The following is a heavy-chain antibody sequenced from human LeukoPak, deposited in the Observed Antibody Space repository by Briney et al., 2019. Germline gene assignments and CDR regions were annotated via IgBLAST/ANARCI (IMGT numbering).Heavy chain of an antibody. V-gene: IGHV3-48*02. CDR2: ISSSSSTI. CDR1: GFIFNTYS. CDR3: ARDHTSGWADFDF. Sequence: GGSLRLSCAASGFIFNTYSMNWVRQAPGKGRAWVSYISSSSSTIYYADSVKGRFSISRDNAKNSLYLQMNRLRDEDTAVYYCARDHTSGWADFDFWGQGTLVTVSS. J-gene: IGHJ4*02. D-gene: IGHD6-19*01.